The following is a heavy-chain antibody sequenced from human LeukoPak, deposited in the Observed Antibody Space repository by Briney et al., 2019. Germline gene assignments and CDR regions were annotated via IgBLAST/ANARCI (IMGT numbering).Heavy chain of an antibody. V-gene: IGHV4-4*07. Sequence: SDTLALTCTVSGCSISGYYWSWIRQPAGKGREWIGRGYTSGTTNYHPSPKSRVTISIDTSKNESSLKLTSVTAADTAVYYCARGFGHHWGQGTLVTVSS. J-gene: IGHJ4*02. D-gene: IGHD3-10*01. CDR2: GYTSGTT. CDR1: GCSISGYY. CDR3: ARGFGHH.